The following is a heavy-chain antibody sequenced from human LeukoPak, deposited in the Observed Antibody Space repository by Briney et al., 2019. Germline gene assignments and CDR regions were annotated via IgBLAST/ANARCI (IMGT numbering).Heavy chain of an antibody. CDR2: INPNSGGT. J-gene: IGHJ6*03. V-gene: IGHV1-2*02. D-gene: IGHD1-14*01. Sequence: ASVKVSCKASGYTFTGYYMHWVRQAPGQGLEWMGWINPNSGGTNYAQKFQGRVTMTRDTSISTAYMELSRLRSDDTAVYYCASPLANRSPKYYYYYYMDVWGKGTTVTVSS. CDR3: ASPLANRSPKYYYYYYMDV. CDR1: GYTFTGYY.